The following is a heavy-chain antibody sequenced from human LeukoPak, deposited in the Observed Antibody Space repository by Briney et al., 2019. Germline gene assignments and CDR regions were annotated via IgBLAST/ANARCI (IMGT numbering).Heavy chain of an antibody. D-gene: IGHD6-13*01. CDR3: AKELVAAAGLYFDY. Sequence: GGALRLSCAASGFMFISYAMSWVRQAPGKGLEWVAAISGGGPTTYHADSVKGRFTISRDTSKKTLYLEMNSLRAEDTAIYYCAKELVAAAGLYFDYWGQGTLVTVSS. J-gene: IGHJ4*02. CDR2: ISGGGPTT. V-gene: IGHV3-23*01. CDR1: GFMFISYA.